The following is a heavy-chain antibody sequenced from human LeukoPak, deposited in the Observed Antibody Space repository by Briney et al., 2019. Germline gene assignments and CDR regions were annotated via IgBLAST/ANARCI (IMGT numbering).Heavy chain of an antibody. J-gene: IGHJ6*02. CDR1: GGSFSGYY. D-gene: IGHD5-18*01. V-gene: IGHV4-34*01. CDR2: INHSGST. Sequence: SETLSLTCAVYGGSFSGYYWSWIRQPPGRGLEWIGEINHSGSTNYNPSLKSRVTISVDTSKNQFSLKLSSVTAADTAVYYCARGVGYSYGPLYYYYYGMDVWGQGTTVTVSS. CDR3: ARGVGYSYGPLYYYYYGMDV.